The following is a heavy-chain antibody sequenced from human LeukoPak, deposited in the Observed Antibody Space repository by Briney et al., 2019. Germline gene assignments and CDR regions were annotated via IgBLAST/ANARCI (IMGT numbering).Heavy chain of an antibody. CDR1: GFTFSSYA. V-gene: IGHV3-23*01. CDR3: AKESRGRSSGFDY. D-gene: IGHD3-22*01. J-gene: IGHJ4*02. Sequence: GGSLRLSCAASGFTFSSYAMSWVRQAPGKGLEWVSAISGSGGSTYYADSVKGWFTISRENSKNTLYLQMNSLRAEDTAVYYCAKESRGRSSGFDYWGQGTLVTVSS. CDR2: ISGSGGST.